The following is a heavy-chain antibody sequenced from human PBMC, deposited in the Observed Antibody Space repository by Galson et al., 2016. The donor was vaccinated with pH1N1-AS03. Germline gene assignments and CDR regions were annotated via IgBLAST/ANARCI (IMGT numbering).Heavy chain of an antibody. V-gene: IGHV5-51*03. J-gene: IGHJ4*02. CDR2: IYCGDSDT. Sequence: QSGAEVKKPGESLRVSCTGYGYSFSNYWIGWVRQLPGTGLEWMGFIYCGDSDTRYGPSFQGRVTFSADKSTNTAYLQWSRLQASDTAIYYCARVIPVAGFHFDSWGQGTLVTVSS. D-gene: IGHD6-19*01. CDR3: ARVIPVAGFHFDS. CDR1: GYSFSNYW.